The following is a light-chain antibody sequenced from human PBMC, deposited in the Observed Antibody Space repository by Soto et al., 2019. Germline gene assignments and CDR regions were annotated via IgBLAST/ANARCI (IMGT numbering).Light chain of an antibody. Sequence: QSVLTQPPSASGTPGQRVTISCFGSSSNIGSNSVNWYQQVPGTAPKILIYSNSQRPSGVPDRFSGSKSGTSASLAISGLQSEDEADYYCGVWDDSVNVRYLFGTGTKVTVL. CDR1: SSNIGSNS. CDR3: GVWDDSVNVRYL. CDR2: SNS. J-gene: IGLJ1*01. V-gene: IGLV1-44*01.